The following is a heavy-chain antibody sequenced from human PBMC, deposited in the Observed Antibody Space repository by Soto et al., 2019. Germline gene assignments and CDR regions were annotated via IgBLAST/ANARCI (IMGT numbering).Heavy chain of an antibody. CDR1: GASISGSDYY. J-gene: IGHJ4*02. V-gene: IGHV4-30-4*01. Sequence: PSETLSLTCTVSGASISGSDYYWSWIRQSPGKGLEWIGNIYYSGSTNYNPSLKSRLTVLVDTSKNQFYLNLNSVTAADTAVYYCARASGCFSIEYWGPGTLVTVSS. CDR2: IYYSGST. CDR3: ARASGCFSIEY. D-gene: IGHD1-26*01.